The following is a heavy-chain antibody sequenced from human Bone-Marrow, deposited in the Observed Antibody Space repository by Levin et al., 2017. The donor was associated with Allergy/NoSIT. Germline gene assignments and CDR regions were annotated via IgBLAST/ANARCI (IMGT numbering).Heavy chain of an antibody. Sequence: GESLKISCKASGYTFTSYAMHWVRQAPGQRLEWMGWINAGNGNTKYSQKFQGRVTITRDTSASTAYMELSSLRSEDTAVYYCARVLLFARKPGIAPYYGMDVWGQGTTVTVSS. CDR2: INAGNGNT. CDR3: ARVLLFARKPGIAPYYGMDV. J-gene: IGHJ6*02. D-gene: IGHD6-13*01. V-gene: IGHV1-3*01. CDR1: GYTFTSYA.